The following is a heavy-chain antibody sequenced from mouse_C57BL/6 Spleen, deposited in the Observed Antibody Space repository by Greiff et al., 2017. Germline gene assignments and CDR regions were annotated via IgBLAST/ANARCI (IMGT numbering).Heavy chain of an antibody. CDR3: GRGRAEGYYGFDY. CDR2: ILPGSGST. CDR1: GYTFTGYW. V-gene: IGHV1-9*01. Sequence: VQLVESGAELMKPGASVKLSCKATGYTFTGYWIEWVKQRPGHGLEWIGEILPGSGSTNYNEKFKGKATFTADKSSNTAYMQLSSLTTEDSAIYYWGRGRAEGYYGFDYWGQGTTLTVSS. D-gene: IGHD1-1*01. J-gene: IGHJ2*01.